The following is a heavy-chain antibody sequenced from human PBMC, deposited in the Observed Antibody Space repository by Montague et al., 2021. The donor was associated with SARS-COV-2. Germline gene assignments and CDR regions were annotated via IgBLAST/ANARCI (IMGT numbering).Heavy chain of an antibody. CDR2: ISGSGDKT. CDR3: AKDLFCSGGDCYFYGMDL. CDR1: GFPFSTYA. D-gene: IGHD2-15*01. V-gene: IGHV3-23*01. Sequence: RRLSCAASGFPFSTYAMSLFRRAPGKGLEWVSAISGSGDKTYYADSVKGRFTISRDNSKNTVSLQMNSLRVEDTAVYYCAKDLFCSGGDCYFYGMDLWGQGTTVTASS. J-gene: IGHJ6*02.